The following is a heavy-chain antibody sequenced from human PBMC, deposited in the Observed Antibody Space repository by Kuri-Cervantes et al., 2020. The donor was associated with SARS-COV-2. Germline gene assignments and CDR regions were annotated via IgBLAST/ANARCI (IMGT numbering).Heavy chain of an antibody. Sequence: SETLSLTCTVSGGSISSGSYYWSWIRQPAGKGLEWIGHIYTSGSTNYNASLKSRVTISVDTPKNQFSLKLSSVTAADTAVYYCAREREPMRTFDYWGQGTLVTVSS. CDR1: GGSISSGSYY. CDR3: AREREPMRTFDY. CDR2: IYTSGST. J-gene: IGHJ4*02. D-gene: IGHD1-26*01. V-gene: IGHV4-61*09.